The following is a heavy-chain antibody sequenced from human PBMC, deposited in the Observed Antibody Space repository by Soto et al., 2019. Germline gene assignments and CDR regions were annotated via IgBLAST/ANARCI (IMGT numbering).Heavy chain of an antibody. Sequence: EEQLLESGGGLIQPGGSLRLACAASGFTFSSYAMTWVRQAPGKGLEWVSRISFSDGGTYYADSVKGRLTISRDNSKNPLFLQMNSLRVEDTAVYYCVKDDRILGRRYFDLWGRGTLVTVSS. D-gene: IGHD2-15*01. J-gene: IGHJ2*01. CDR2: ISFSDGGT. CDR1: GFTFSSYA. CDR3: VKDDRILGRRYFDL. V-gene: IGHV3-23*01.